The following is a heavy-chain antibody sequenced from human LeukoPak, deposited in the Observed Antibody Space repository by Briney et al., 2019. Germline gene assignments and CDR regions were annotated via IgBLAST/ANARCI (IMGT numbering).Heavy chain of an antibody. CDR1: GFTFSSYE. CDR2: ISSSSDTI. D-gene: IGHD1-14*01. V-gene: IGHV3-48*03. Sequence: GGSLRLSWAASGFTFSSYEINWVRQAPGKGLEWVSYISSSSDTIHYADSVKGRFTISRDNAKNSLYLQMNSLRAEDTGVYYSATYTSPVGNWLDLRGRGTLVTVSS. CDR3: ATYTSPVGNWLDL. J-gene: IGHJ5*02.